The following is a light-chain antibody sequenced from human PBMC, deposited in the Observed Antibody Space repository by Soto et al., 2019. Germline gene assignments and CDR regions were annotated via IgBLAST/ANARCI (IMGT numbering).Light chain of an antibody. V-gene: IGKV1D-17*01. CDR2: AAS. Sequence: NIQMTQSPSAMSASVGDRATITCRARQGISNFLAWFQQKPGKVPKHLIYAASSLQSGVPSRFSGSESGTDLSVTISSLQPEYFATHFCQQHNSFFLTCGGVTKVEIK. CDR1: QGISNF. J-gene: IGKJ4*01. CDR3: QQHNSFFLT.